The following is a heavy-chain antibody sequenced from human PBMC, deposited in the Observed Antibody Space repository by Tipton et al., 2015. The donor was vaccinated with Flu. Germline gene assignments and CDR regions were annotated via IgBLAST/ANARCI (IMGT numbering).Heavy chain of an antibody. CDR1: GGSISSSNHY. CDR3: AKVLFGWVES. Sequence: TLSLTCTVSGGSISSSNHYWGWIRQAPGRGLEWVGSIYYTGYPYYNSSLKSRLAMSIDTSKKQFSLRLSSVTAADTAVYYCAKVLFGWVESWAQGTLVTVSS. V-gene: IGHV4-39*07. J-gene: IGHJ5*01. CDR2: IYYTGYP. D-gene: IGHD3-16*01.